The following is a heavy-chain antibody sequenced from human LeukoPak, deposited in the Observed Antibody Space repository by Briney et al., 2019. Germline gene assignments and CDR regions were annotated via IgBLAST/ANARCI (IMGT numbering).Heavy chain of an antibody. J-gene: IGHJ3*02. V-gene: IGHV3-48*03. Sequence: GGSLRLSCAASGFAFSSYEMNWVRQAPGKGLEWVSYISSSGSTIYYADSVKGRFTISRDNAKNSLYLQMNSLRAEDTAVYYCARDRDSSGYYYVSLRGFYDAFDIWGQGTMVTVSS. CDR2: ISSSGSTI. D-gene: IGHD3-22*01. CDR1: GFAFSSYE. CDR3: ARDRDSSGYYYVSLRGFYDAFDI.